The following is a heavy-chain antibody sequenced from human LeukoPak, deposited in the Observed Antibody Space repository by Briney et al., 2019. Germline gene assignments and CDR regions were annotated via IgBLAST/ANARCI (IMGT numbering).Heavy chain of an antibody. CDR2: IYPGDSDT. J-gene: IGHJ5*02. V-gene: IGHV5-51*01. CDR3: ARQDSGYDRLFDP. D-gene: IGHD5-12*01. Sequence: GESLKISCKGSGYSFTSYWVGWVRQMPGKGLEWMGIIYPGDSDTRYSPSFQGQVTISADKSISTAYLHWSSLKASDTAMYYCARQDSGYDRLFDPWGQGTLVTVSS. CDR1: GYSFTSYW.